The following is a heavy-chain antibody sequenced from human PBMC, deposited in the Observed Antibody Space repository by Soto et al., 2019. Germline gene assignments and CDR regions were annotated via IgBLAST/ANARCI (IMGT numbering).Heavy chain of an antibody. J-gene: IGHJ3*02. D-gene: IGHD2-15*01. CDR2: ISYDGSNK. Sequence: QVQLVESGGGVVQPGRSLRLSCAASGFTFSSYAMHWVRQAPGKGLEWVAVISYDGSNKYYADSVKGRFTISRDNSKNTLYLQMNSLRAEDTAVYYCVRDLGYCSGGSCYRGDAFDIWGQGTMVTVSS. V-gene: IGHV3-30-3*01. CDR1: GFTFSSYA. CDR3: VRDLGYCSGGSCYRGDAFDI.